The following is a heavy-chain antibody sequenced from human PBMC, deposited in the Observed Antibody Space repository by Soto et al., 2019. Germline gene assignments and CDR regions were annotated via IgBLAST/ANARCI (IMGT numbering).Heavy chain of an antibody. CDR3: ARDRVTGTTYYYYYGMDV. CDR2: IYYSGST. J-gene: IGHJ6*02. Sequence: SETLSLTCTVSGGSISSYYWSWIRQPPGKGLEWIGYIYYSGSTNYNPSLKSRVTISVDTSKNQFSLKLSSVTAADTAVYYCARDRVTGTTYYYYYGMDVWGQGTTVTVSS. D-gene: IGHD1-7*01. CDR1: GGSISSYY. V-gene: IGHV4-59*01.